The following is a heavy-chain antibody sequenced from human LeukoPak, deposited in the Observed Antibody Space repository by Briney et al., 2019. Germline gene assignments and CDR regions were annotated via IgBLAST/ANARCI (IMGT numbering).Heavy chain of an antibody. CDR1: GGSISSYY. CDR2: IYYSGST. J-gene: IGHJ2*01. D-gene: IGHD6-13*01. CDR3: ARAVRREFYSSSYWYFDL. V-gene: IGHV4-59*01. Sequence: SETLSLTCTVSGGSISSYYWSWIRQPPGKGLEWIGYIYYSGSTNYNPSLKSRVTMSVDTSKNQFSLKLSSVTAADTAVYYCARAVRREFYSSSYWYFDLWGRGTLVTVSS.